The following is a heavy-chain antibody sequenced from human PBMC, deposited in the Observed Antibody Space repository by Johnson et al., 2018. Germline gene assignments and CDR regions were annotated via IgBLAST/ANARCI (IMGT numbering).Heavy chain of an antibody. V-gene: IGHV3-30*18. CDR2: ISYDGTNK. D-gene: IGHD3-16*01. CDR3: AKGGGDGSDFYYYMDV. J-gene: IGHJ6*03. Sequence: QVQLQESGGGVVQPGRSLRLSCAASGFTFSNYAMHWVRQAPGKGLEWVAVISYDGTNKYYADSVKGRFTVSRDKSKNRLYLQMNSLRVEETAVYFCAKGGGDGSDFYYYMDVWGKGTTVTVSS. CDR1: GFTFSNYA.